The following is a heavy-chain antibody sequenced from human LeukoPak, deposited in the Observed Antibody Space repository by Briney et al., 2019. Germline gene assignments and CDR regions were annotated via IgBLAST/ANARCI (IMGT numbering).Heavy chain of an antibody. CDR3: ARDRGEMATIDAFDI. D-gene: IGHD5-24*01. CDR1: GFTFSSYS. J-gene: IGHJ3*02. V-gene: IGHV3-48*02. Sequence: PGGSLRLSCAASGFTFSSYSMNWVRQAPGKGLEWVSYISSSSTIYYADSVKGRFTISRDNAKNSLYLQINSLRDEDTAAYYCARDRGEMATIDAFDIWGQGTMVTVSS. CDR2: ISSSSTI.